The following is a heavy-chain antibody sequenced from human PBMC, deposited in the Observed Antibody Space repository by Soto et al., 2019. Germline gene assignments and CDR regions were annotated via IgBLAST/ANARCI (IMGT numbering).Heavy chain of an antibody. CDR2: ISYDGNNN. D-gene: IGHD2-15*01. CDR3: ARSKGSASNFFSSDYFVMDV. Sequence: QVQLVESGGGVVQPGRSLRLSCAASGFIFNSYAIHWVRQAPGKGLEWVAVISYDGNNNYYADSVKGRFTISRDNFKNALYLQMNSLRPNETAVFYGARSKGSASNFFSSDYFVMDVWGQGTTVTVSS. J-gene: IGHJ6*02. V-gene: IGHV3-30-3*01. CDR1: GFIFNSYA.